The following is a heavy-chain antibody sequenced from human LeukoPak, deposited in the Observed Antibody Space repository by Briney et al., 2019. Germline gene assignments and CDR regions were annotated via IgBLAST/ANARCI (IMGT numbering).Heavy chain of an antibody. J-gene: IGHJ5*02. D-gene: IGHD4-17*01. CDR2: ISSSSNYI. Sequence: PGGSLRLSCAASGFTFNSYAMTWVRQAPGKGLEWVSSISSSSNYIYYADSVKGRFTISRDNAKNSLYLQMNSLRAEDTAVYYCARDRLYGDYYSGVGGGVVLWFDPWGQGTLVTVSS. CDR3: ARDRLYGDYYSGVGGGVVLWFDP. V-gene: IGHV3-21*01. CDR1: GFTFNSYA.